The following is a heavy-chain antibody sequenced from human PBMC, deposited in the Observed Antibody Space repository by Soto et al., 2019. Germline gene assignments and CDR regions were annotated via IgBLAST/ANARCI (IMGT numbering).Heavy chain of an antibody. CDR2: INPSGGST. J-gene: IGHJ5*02. Sequence: QVQLVQSGAEVKKPGASVKVSCKASGYTFTSYYMHWVRQAPGQGLEWMGIINPSGGSTSYAQKLEGRVTMTRDTSTSTVYMELSSLRSEDTAVYYCARGPNYGDSRFDPWGQGTLVTVS. D-gene: IGHD4-17*01. CDR1: GYTFTSYY. V-gene: IGHV1-46*03. CDR3: ARGPNYGDSRFDP.